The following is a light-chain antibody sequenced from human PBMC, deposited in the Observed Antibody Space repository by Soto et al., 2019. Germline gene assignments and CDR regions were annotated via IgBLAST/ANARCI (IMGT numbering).Light chain of an antibody. V-gene: IGLV1-47*01. CDR3: AVWDDSLDGVV. CDR1: SVNIGSNY. Sequence: QSVLTQPPSASATPGQGVMISCSGSSVNIGSNYVYWYQQLPGTAPKLLIYRNGQRPSGVPVRFSGSKSGTSASLAISGLRSEDEADYYCAVWDDSLDGVVFGGGTKLTVL. CDR2: RNG. J-gene: IGLJ3*02.